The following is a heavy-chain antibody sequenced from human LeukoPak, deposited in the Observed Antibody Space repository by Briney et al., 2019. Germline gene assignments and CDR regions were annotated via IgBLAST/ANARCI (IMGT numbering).Heavy chain of an antibody. Sequence: PSETLSLTCAVSGYSISSSYYWGWIRQPPGQGLEWIGTIYRSGSTHYNPSLKSRVTLSVDTSKNQFSLKLRSVTAADTAVYYCASLPSNTVTHDYWGQGTLVTVSS. V-gene: IGHV4-38-2*01. CDR3: ASLPSNTVTHDY. CDR2: IYRSGST. D-gene: IGHD4-11*01. J-gene: IGHJ4*02. CDR1: GYSISSSYY.